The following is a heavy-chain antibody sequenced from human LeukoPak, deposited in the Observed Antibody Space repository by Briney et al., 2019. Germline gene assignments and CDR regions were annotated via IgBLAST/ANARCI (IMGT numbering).Heavy chain of an antibody. V-gene: IGHV3-33*06. Sequence: SGGSLRLSCAASGSTFSSYDMHWVRQAPGKGLEWVAVIWYDGTNKYYADSVKGRFTISRDNSKNTLYLQLNSLRAEDTAVYYCAKDTSSPIFGVAYYFVSWAEGPVLSVSS. J-gene: IGHJ4*02. CDR1: GSTFSSYD. D-gene: IGHD3-3*01. CDR3: AKDTSSPIFGVAYYFVS. CDR2: IWYDGTNK.